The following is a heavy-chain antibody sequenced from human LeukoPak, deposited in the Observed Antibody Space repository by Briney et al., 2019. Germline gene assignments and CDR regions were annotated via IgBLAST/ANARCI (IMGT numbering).Heavy chain of an antibody. Sequence: GGSLRLSCATSGFAFDDFAMGWVRQPAGKGLEWVGFIRRRAYGGAAEYAASVKGRFIISRDDSKGIAYLQMNSLKTEDTAVYYCSRNGLVDFDYWGQGSRVIVSP. CDR1: GFAFDDFA. CDR3: SRNGLVDFDY. J-gene: IGHJ4*02. CDR2: IRRRAYGGAA. V-gene: IGHV3-49*04.